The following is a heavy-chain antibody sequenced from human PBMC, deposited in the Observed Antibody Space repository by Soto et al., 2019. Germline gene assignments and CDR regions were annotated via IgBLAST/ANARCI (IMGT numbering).Heavy chain of an antibody. D-gene: IGHD3-3*02. CDR1: GYTFLDFY. J-gene: IGHJ4*02. CDR2: INPSGGGT. Sequence: QVQLVQSGTEVQKPGASVKVSCKASGYTFLDFYIHWVRQAPGQGLEWMGFINPSGGGTTYAQQLQGRHTMTRDTSTSTVYMELISLRAEDTALYYCARDKPFSAGYWGQGTLVT. V-gene: IGHV1-46*01. CDR3: ARDKPFSAGY.